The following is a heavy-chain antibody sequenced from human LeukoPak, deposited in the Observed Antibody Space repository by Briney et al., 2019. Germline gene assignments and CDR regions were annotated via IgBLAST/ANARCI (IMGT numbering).Heavy chain of an antibody. D-gene: IGHD1-26*01. CDR3: ASTLLLVGAVFSRVIFAY. Sequence: SETLSLTCSVSGGSVNTPKSFWAWIRQPPGKGLEWIGSLFYDGDTYYNLSLKSRVTMSLDTSKNQFSLSLSSVTAADTATYYCASTLLLVGAVFSRVIFAYSAQGILVTVSS. V-gene: IGHV4-39*01. J-gene: IGHJ4*02. CDR2: LFYDGDT. CDR1: GGSVNTPKSF.